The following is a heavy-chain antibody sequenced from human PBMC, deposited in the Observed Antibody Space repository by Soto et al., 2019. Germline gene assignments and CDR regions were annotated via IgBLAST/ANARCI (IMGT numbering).Heavy chain of an antibody. V-gene: IGHV3-21*01. Sequence: EVQLVESGGGLVKPGGSLRLSCAASGFTFSSYSMNWVRQAPGKGLEWVSSISSSSSYIYYADSMKGRFTISRDNAKNSLYLQMNSLRAEDTAVYYSASTKYSSSKDFDYWGQGTLVTVSS. J-gene: IGHJ4*02. CDR1: GFTFSSYS. CDR2: ISSSSSYI. CDR3: ASTKYSSSKDFDY. D-gene: IGHD6-13*01.